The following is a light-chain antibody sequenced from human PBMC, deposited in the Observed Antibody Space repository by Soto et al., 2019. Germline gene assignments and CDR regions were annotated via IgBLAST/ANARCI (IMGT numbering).Light chain of an antibody. CDR1: SSDVGGYNY. CDR2: EVS. J-gene: IGLJ1*01. Sequence: QFALTQPPSASGSPGQSVTISCTGTSSDVGGYNYVSWYQQHPGKAPKLMIYEVSKRPSGVPDRFSGSKSGNTASLTVSGLQAEDEADYYCSSYAGSNNYVFGTGTKV. CDR3: SSYAGSNNYV. V-gene: IGLV2-8*01.